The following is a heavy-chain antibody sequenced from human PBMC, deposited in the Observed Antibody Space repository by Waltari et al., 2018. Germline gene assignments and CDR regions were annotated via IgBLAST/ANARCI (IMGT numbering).Heavy chain of an antibody. Sequence: VQLQESGPGLVKSSETLSLTCTVSGFSVSGYFWNWIRQAPGKGPEWIGYIRHTGDTKQNPSRKSRVTMSVDTSRNDFSLRLSSVTAADTAVYYCALWESGWRAFRFWGQGTLGTVSS. V-gene: IGHV4-59*08. D-gene: IGHD6-19*01. J-gene: IGHJ4*03. CDR3: ALWESGWRAFRF. CDR1: GFSVSGYF. CDR2: IRHTGDT.